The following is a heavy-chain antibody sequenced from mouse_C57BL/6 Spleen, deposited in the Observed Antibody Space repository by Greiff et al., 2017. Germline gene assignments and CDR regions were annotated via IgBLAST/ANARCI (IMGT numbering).Heavy chain of an antibody. CDR3: ATFTTVVEYAMDY. CDR2: IHPNSGST. D-gene: IGHD1-1*01. Sequence: VQLQQSGAELVKPGASVKLSCKASGYTFTSYWMHWVKQRPGQGLEWIGMIHPNSGSTNYNEKFKSKATLTVDKSSSTAYMQLSSLTSEDSAVYYCATFTTVVEYAMDYWGQGTSVTVSS. V-gene: IGHV1-64*01. CDR1: GYTFTSYW. J-gene: IGHJ4*01.